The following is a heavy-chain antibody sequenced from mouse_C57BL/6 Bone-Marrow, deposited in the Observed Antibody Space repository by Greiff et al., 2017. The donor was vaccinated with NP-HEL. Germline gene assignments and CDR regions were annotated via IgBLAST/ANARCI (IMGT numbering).Heavy chain of an antibody. V-gene: IGHV5-16*01. CDR3: AREAIYYGSFYAMDY. J-gene: IGHJ4*01. CDR1: GFTFSDYY. Sequence: EVQVVESEGGLVQPGSSMKLSCTASGFTFSDYYMAWVRQVPEKGLEWVANINYDGSSTYYLDSLKSRFIISRDNAKNILYLQMSSLKSEDTATYYCAREAIYYGSFYAMDYWGQGTSVTVSS. CDR2: INYDGSST. D-gene: IGHD2-2*01.